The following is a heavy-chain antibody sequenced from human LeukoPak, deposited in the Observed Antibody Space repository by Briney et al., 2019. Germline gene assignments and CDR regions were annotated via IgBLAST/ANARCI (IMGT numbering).Heavy chain of an antibody. V-gene: IGHV1-69*04. CDR1: GGTFSSYT. CDR3: ARDLYCSSASCTRMPS. Sequence: SVKVSCKASGGTFSSYTISWVRQAPGQGLEWMGRIIPILGIANYAQKFQGRVTITADKSTSTAYMELSSLRSEDTAVYYCARDLYCSSASCTRMPSWGQGTLVTVSS. J-gene: IGHJ5*02. D-gene: IGHD2-2*01. CDR2: IIPILGIA.